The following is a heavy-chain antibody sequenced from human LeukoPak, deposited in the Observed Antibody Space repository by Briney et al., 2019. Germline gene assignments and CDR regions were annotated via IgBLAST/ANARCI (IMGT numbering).Heavy chain of an antibody. J-gene: IGHJ6*02. CDR2: ISGSGGST. CDR1: GFTFSSYA. D-gene: IGHD3-16*01. V-gene: IGHV3-23*01. CDR3: AKTPEWNGGVMPAPYYYYGMDV. Sequence: PGGSLRLSCAASGFTFSSYAMSWVRQAPGKGLEWVSAISGSGGSTYYADSVKGRFTISRDNSKNTLYLQMNSLRAEDTAVYYCAKTPEWNGGVMPAPYYYYGMDVWGQGTTVTVSS.